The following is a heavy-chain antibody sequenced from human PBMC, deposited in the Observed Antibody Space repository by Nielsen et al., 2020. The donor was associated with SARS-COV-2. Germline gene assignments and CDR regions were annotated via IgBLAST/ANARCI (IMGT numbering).Heavy chain of an antibody. CDR1: GFTFSSYA. CDR3: AKGRGMAVAGTFTYFQH. D-gene: IGHD6-19*01. Sequence: GESLKISCAASGFTFSSYAMSWVRQAPGKGLEWVSAISGSGGSTYYADSVKGRFTISRDNSKNTLYLQMNSLRAEDTAVYYCAKGRGMAVAGTFTYFQHWGQGTLVTVSS. J-gene: IGHJ1*01. V-gene: IGHV3-23*01. CDR2: ISGSGGST.